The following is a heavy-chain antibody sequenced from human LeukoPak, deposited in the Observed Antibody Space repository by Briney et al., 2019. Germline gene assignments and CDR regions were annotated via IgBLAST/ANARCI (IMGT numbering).Heavy chain of an antibody. J-gene: IGHJ6*03. V-gene: IGHV1-2*06. CDR1: GYTFTGYY. CDR2: INPNSGGT. CDR3: AGPRLYDYVWGSYRLPGDYYYYMDV. Sequence: ASVKVSCKASGYTFTGYYMHWVRQAPGQGLEWMGRINPNSGGTNYAQKFQGRVTMTRDTSISTAYMELSRLRSDDTAVYYCAGPRLYDYVWGSYRLPGDYYYYMDVWGKGTTVTVSS. D-gene: IGHD3-16*02.